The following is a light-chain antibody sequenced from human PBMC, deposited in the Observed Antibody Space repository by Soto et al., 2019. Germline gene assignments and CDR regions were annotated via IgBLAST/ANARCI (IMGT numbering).Light chain of an antibody. CDR2: AAS. CDR3: QQYYRYPHT. V-gene: IGKV1-8*01. CDR1: QGISSY. Sequence: AIRMTQSPSSFSASTGDRVTITCRAGQGISSYLAWYQQKPGKAPKLLIYAASTLQSGVPSRFSGSGSGTDFTLTISCLQSEDFATYYCQQYYRYPHTFGQGTKVEIK. J-gene: IGKJ1*01.